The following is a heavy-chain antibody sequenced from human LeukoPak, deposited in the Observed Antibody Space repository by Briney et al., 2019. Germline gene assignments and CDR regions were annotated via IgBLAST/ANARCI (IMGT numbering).Heavy chain of an antibody. V-gene: IGHV4-31*03. D-gene: IGHD3-10*01. CDR3: AREGWFGELLRLPSGMDV. CDR2: IYYSGST. J-gene: IGHJ6*02. Sequence: PSETLSLTCTVSGGSISSGGYYWSWIRQHPGKGLEWIGYIYYSGSTYYNPSLKSRVTISVDTSKNQFSLKLSSVTAADTAVYCCAREGWFGELLRLPSGMDVWGQGTTVTVSS. CDR1: GGSISSGGYY.